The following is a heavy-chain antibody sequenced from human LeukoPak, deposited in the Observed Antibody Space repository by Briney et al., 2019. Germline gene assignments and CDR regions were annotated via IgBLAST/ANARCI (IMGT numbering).Heavy chain of an antibody. Sequence: SETLSLTCTVSGGSISSSSYYWGWIRQPPGKGLEWTGSIFYSGSTYYNPSLKSRVTISVDTSKNQFSLKLSSVTASDTAVYYCARLGYCDSSSCYSHYHYYMDVWGKGTTVTVSS. D-gene: IGHD2-2*01. CDR2: IFYSGST. J-gene: IGHJ6*03. CDR3: ARLGYCDSSSCYSHYHYYMDV. V-gene: IGHV4-39*01. CDR1: GGSISSSSYY.